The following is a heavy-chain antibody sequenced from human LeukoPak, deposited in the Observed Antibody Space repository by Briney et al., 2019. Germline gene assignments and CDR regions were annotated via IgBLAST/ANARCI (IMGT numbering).Heavy chain of an antibody. CDR1: GFTFSSYA. CDR2: ISYDGSNK. CDR3: ARGGGLDP. D-gene: IGHD3-10*01. J-gene: IGHJ5*02. Sequence: GGSLRLSCAASGFTFSSYALHWVRQAPGKGLEWVAVISYDGSNKYYADSVKGRFNISRDNSKNRLYLQMNSLRAEDTAVYYCARGGGLDPWGQGTLVTVSS. V-gene: IGHV3-30*01.